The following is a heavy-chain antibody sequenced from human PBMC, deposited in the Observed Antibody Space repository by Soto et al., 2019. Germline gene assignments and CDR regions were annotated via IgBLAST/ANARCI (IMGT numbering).Heavy chain of an antibody. CDR2: IYYTGNI. CDR1: GGPMNYYY. Sequence: SETLSLTGTVSGGPMNYYYCIWIRQSPWKRLQWIGYIYYTGNINYNTSLESRVTMSLDTSKKQLCLKLRSMTASDRAVYYCARAGNRSSLWFDAWGQGTRVTVSS. CDR3: ARAGNRSSLWFDA. V-gene: IGHV4-59*01. J-gene: IGHJ5*02. D-gene: IGHD6-6*01.